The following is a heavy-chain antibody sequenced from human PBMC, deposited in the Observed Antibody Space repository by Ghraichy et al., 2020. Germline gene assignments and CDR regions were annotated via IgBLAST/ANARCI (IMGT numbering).Heavy chain of an antibody. CDR2: ISTSGGLS. CDR1: GFTFADYA. Sequence: GGSLRLSCAASGFTFADYAMYWVRQAPGKGLEWVSAISTSGGLSYYADSVKRRFSISSDNSKNTLFLQMNSLRAEDTALYYCARKMITVVPAPLDVWGKGTTVTVS. J-gene: IGHJ6*03. D-gene: IGHD2-2*01. V-gene: IGHV3-23*01. CDR3: ARKMITVVPAPLDV.